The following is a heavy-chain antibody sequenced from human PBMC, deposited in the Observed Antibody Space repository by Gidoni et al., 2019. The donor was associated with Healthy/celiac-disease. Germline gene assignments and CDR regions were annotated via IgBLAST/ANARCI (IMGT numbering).Heavy chain of an antibody. V-gene: IGHV4-34*01. D-gene: IGHD3-10*01. Sequence: QVQLQQWGAGLLKPSETLSLTCAVYGGSFSGYYWSWIRQPPGKGLEWIGEINHSGSTNYNPSLKSRVTISVDTSKNQFSLKLSSVTAADTAVYYCARGRRLLWFGELLPPYYYYYGMDVWGQGTTVTVSS. CDR3: ARGRRLLWFGELLPPYYYYYGMDV. J-gene: IGHJ6*02. CDR1: GGSFSGYY. CDR2: INHSGST.